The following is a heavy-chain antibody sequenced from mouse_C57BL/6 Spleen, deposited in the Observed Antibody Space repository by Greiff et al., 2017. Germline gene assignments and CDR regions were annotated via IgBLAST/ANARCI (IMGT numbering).Heavy chain of an antibody. CDR1: GYTFTSYW. CDR3: ARDSYRNDGAMDY. D-gene: IGHD2-14*01. V-gene: IGHV1-7*01. Sequence: QVQLKESGAELAKPGASVKLSCKASGYTFTSYWMHWVKQRPGQGLEWIGYINPSSGYTKYNQKFKDKATLTADKSSSTAYMQLSSLTYEDSAVYYCARDSYRNDGAMDYWGQGTSVTVSS. CDR2: INPSSGYT. J-gene: IGHJ4*01.